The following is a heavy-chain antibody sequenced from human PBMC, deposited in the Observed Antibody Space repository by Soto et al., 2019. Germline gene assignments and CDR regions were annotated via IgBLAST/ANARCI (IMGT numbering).Heavy chain of an antibody. CDR3: ARNLFLGYCSSTSCPYYYGMDV. Sequence: GGSLRLSCAASGFTFSSYSMNWVRQAPGKGLEWVSSISSSSSYIYYADSVKGRFTISRDNAKNSLYLQMNSLRAEDTAVYYCARNLFLGYCSSTSCPYYYGMDVWGQGTTVTVSS. CDR1: GFTFSSYS. V-gene: IGHV3-21*01. J-gene: IGHJ6*02. CDR2: ISSSSSYI. D-gene: IGHD2-2*01.